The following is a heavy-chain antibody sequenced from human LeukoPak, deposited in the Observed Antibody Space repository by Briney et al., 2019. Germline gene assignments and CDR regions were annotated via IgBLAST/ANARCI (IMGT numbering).Heavy chain of an antibody. Sequence: GGSLRLSCAASGFTFSSYWMHWVRQAPGKGLVWVSRINSDGSSTTYADSVKGRFTVSKDNSQTTIYLQMNSLRAEDTALYYCARGPLNTFGVDAWGHGTTVTVSS. CDR2: INSDGSST. CDR1: GFTFSSYW. CDR3: ARGPLNTFGVDA. V-gene: IGHV3-74*01. D-gene: IGHD1/OR15-1a*01. J-gene: IGHJ6*02.